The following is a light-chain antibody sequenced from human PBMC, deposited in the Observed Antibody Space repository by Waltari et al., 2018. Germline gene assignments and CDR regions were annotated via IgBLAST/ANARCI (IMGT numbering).Light chain of an antibody. CDR3: QQYNTYPYT. Sequence: DIQMTQSPSTLSASLGDRVTITCRASESISDWLTWYQHRPGKAPYLLIYKASRLQSGVPSRFSGSGSGTDFTLSINSLQPDDFATYYCQQYNTYPYTFGQGTKVEI. CDR1: ESISDW. V-gene: IGKV1-5*03. CDR2: KAS. J-gene: IGKJ2*01.